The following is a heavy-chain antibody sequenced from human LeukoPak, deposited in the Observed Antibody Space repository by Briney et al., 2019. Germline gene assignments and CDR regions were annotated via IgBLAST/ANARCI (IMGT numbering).Heavy chain of an antibody. Sequence: GGSLRLSCAASGFTFSSYSMNWVRQAPGKGLEWVAVVSYDGSNKYYADSVKGRFTISRDSSKNTLYLQMNSLRSDDTAVYYCARESVRCLDYWGQGTLVTVSS. J-gene: IGHJ4*02. D-gene: IGHD3-3*01. CDR3: ARESVRCLDY. CDR1: GFTFSSYS. V-gene: IGHV3-30*03. CDR2: VSYDGSNK.